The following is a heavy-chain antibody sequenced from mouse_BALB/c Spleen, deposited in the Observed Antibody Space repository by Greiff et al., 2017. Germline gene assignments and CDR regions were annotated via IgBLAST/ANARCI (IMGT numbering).Heavy chain of an antibody. V-gene: IGHV1-77*01. J-gene: IGHJ1*01. CDR3: ARVGYGSYGYFDD. CDR1: GFTFTDYY. D-gene: IGHD2-10*02. CDR2: IYPGSGNT. Sequence: QVQLMQSGADLVRPGGSLKLSCTASGFTFTDYYINWVRQSPGQGLEWIGEIYPGSGNTYYNEKFKGKATLTADKSSSTAYMQLSSLTSEDTAVYFCARVGYGSYGYFDDWGAGTTVTVSS.